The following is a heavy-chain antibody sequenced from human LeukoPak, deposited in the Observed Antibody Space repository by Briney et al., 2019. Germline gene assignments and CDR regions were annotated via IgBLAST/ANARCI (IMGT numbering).Heavy chain of an antibody. CDR1: GFTFSSYW. CDR2: VDVHGQGT. Sequence: GGSLRLSCAASGFTFSSYWMHWVRQAPGKGLVWVSRVDVHGQGTAYADSVKGRFTISRVNAKNTLSLQMNSLSAEDTAVYYCARSNYDSTTFYYHLDLWGQGTLVTVSS. D-gene: IGHD2/OR15-2a*01. CDR3: ARSNYDSTTFYYHLDL. J-gene: IGHJ5*02. V-gene: IGHV3-74*01.